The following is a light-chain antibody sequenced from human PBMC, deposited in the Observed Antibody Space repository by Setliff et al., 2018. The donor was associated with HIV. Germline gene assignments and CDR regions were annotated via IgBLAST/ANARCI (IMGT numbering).Light chain of an antibody. CDR1: SSNVEEYDF. CDR2: EVT. CDR3: SSYAGSRAFDV. V-gene: IGLV2-23*02. J-gene: IGLJ1*01. Sequence: QSALTQPASVSGSPGQSITISCTGNSSNVEEYDFVSWYRQYPGKAPELTIHEVTQRPSGVSKRFSGSKSGNAASLTISGLQPDDEGDYFCSSYAGSRAFDVFGTGTKGTVL.